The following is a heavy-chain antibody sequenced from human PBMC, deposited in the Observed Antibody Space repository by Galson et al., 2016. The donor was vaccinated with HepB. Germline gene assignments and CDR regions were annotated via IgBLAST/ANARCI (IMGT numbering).Heavy chain of an antibody. CDR2: VSSSSSST. CDR3: AKDNAAWLVDY. V-gene: IGHV3-11*06. J-gene: IGHJ4*02. CDR1: GFTFSDYY. D-gene: IGHD6-19*01. Sequence: CAASGFTFSDYYMSWIRQAPGKGLEWISYVSSSSSSTEYADSVKGRFTISRDNSKNTLYLRINSLRGEDTAVYYCAKDNAAWLVDYWGQGSLVTVSS.